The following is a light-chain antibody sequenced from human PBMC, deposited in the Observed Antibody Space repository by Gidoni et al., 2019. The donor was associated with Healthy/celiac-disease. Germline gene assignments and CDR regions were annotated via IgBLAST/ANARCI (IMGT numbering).Light chain of an antibody. CDR3: MQXLQTPFT. V-gene: IGKV2-28*01. CDR1: QSLLHSNGYNY. CDR2: LGS. Sequence: IVMTQSPLSLPVTPGEPASISCRSSQSLLHSNGYNYLDWSLQKPGQSPQLLTYLGSTRASGXXDRXXXSGXXTDFTLKIXXVEAXDVGVYYCMQXLQTPFTFGPGTKVDIK. J-gene: IGKJ3*01.